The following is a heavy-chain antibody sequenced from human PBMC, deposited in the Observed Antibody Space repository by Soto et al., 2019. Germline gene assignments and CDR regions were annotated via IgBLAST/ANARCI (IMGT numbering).Heavy chain of an antibody. D-gene: IGHD6-13*01. CDR2: INTYNGNT. V-gene: IGHV1-18*01. Sequence: GASVKVSCKASGYTFTNYGISWVRQAPGQGLEWMGWINTYNGNTNHAQKLQGRATMTTDTSTSTAYMELRSLRSDDTAVYYCARQGRYSSRHRDFDYWGQGTLVTVS. CDR3: ARQGRYSSRHRDFDY. J-gene: IGHJ4*02. CDR1: GYTFTNYG.